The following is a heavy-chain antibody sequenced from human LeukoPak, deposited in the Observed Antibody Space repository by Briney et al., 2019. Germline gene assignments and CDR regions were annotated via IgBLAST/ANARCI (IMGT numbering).Heavy chain of an antibody. CDR2: INHSGRT. Sequence: PSETLSLTCAFSAGSFSRYYWSWIRQSPGEGLDWIGDINHSGRTNYNPSLKSRVTISVDTSENQFSLKLSSVTAADTAVYFCATRAWYYFDYWGQGTLVTVSS. J-gene: IGHJ4*02. D-gene: IGHD6-19*01. CDR1: AGSFSRYY. V-gene: IGHV4-34*01. CDR3: ATRAWYYFDY.